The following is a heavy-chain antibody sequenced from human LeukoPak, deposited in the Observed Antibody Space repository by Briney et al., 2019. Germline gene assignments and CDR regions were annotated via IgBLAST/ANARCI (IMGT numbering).Heavy chain of an antibody. J-gene: IGHJ3*01. Sequence: GGSLRLSCAASGFTFSSYTMSWVRQAPGKGLEWVSAVVGSGTLISYADSVKGRFTISRDNSKNTLFLQMNSLRAEDTAVYFCVKARTLVIPMAAFDVWGQGTMVTV. CDR2: VVGSGTLI. CDR1: GFTFSSYT. D-gene: IGHD4-23*01. CDR3: VKARTLVIPMAAFDV. V-gene: IGHV3-23*01.